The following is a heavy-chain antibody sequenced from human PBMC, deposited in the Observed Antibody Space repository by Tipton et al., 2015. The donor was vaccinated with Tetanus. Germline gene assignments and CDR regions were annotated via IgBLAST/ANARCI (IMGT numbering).Heavy chain of an antibody. CDR1: GGSMNTRTFY. CDR3: ARHPPPYYYGSGSYLDY. CDR2: IFYSGST. D-gene: IGHD3-10*01. J-gene: IGHJ4*02. Sequence: TLSLTCTVSGGSMNTRTFYWGWIRQSPGKGLEWIGSIFYSGSTYYNPSLRSRVTISVDTSKNQFSLRLSSVTAADTAVYFCARHPPPYYYGSGSYLDYWGQGTPVTVSS. V-gene: IGHV4-39*01.